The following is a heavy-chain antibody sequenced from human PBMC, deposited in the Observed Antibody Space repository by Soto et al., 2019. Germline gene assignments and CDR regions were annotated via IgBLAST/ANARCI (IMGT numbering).Heavy chain of an antibody. V-gene: IGHV3-23*01. Sequence: EVQVLASGGGVVHPGGSLRLSCAASGFTFSRFAMSWVRQAPGKGLEYVASISGGADGSFYADSVKGRFTISRDNSKNILYLQMNSLRAEDTAVYFCAKMQGWTYGQYHFDYWGLGTLATVSP. CDR1: GFTFSRFA. CDR3: AKMQGWTYGQYHFDY. D-gene: IGHD2-2*01. CDR2: ISGGADGS. J-gene: IGHJ4*02.